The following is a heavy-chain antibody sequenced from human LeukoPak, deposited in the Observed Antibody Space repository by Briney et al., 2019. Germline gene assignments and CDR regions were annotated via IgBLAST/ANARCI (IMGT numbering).Heavy chain of an antibody. Sequence: GGSLRLSCAASGFTFNTYAMTWVRQAPGKGLEWVASIRSDGGVTYYADSVKGRFTISRDNSKNTLYLQMNSLRAEDTAVYYCARGLYSSSWYDYWGQGTLVTVSS. J-gene: IGHJ4*02. D-gene: IGHD6-13*01. CDR1: GFTFNTYA. CDR3: ARGLYSSSWYDY. V-gene: IGHV3-23*01. CDR2: IRSDGGVT.